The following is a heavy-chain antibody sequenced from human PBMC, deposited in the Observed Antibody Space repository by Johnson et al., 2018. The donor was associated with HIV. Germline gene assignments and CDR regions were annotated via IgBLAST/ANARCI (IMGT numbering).Heavy chain of an antibody. J-gene: IGHJ3*02. CDR3: AREDVFGPYDAFDI. Sequence: VQLVESGGGVVQPGRSLRLSCAASGFTFDDYGMSWVRQAPGKGLEWVSGVNWNGGSTGYADSVKGRFTISSDNAKNSLYLQMNSLRAEDTALYYCAREDVFGPYDAFDIWGQGTMVTVSS. CDR2: VNWNGGST. D-gene: IGHD3-3*01. CDR1: GFTFDDYG. V-gene: IGHV3-20*04.